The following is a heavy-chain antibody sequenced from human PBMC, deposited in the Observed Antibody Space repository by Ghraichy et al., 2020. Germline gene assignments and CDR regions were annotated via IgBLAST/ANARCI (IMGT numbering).Heavy chain of an antibody. CDR1: GGSFSGYY. D-gene: IGHD6-13*01. Sequence: ESLNISCAVYGGSFSGYYWSWIRQPPGKGLEWIGEINHSGSTNYNPSLKSRVTISVDTSENQFSLKLSSVTAADTAVYYCARGSVAAAGFDIWGQGTMVTVSS. J-gene: IGHJ3*02. CDR3: ARGSVAAAGFDI. CDR2: INHSGST. V-gene: IGHV4-34*01.